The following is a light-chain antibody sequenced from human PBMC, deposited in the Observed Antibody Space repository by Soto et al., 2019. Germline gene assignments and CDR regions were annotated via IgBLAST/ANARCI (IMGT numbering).Light chain of an antibody. CDR3: QQYDSSPIT. Sequence: EIVLTQSPVTLSLSPGERATLSCRASQSVSSSYLAWYQQKPGQAPRLLIYGASSRAIGIPDRFSGSGSGTDFTLTISRLEPEDFAVYYCQQYDSSPITFGQGTRLEIK. CDR2: GAS. V-gene: IGKV3-20*01. CDR1: QSVSSSY. J-gene: IGKJ5*01.